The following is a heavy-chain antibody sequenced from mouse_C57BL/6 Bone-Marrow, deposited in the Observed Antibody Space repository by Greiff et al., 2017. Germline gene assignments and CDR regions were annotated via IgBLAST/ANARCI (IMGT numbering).Heavy chain of an antibody. Sequence: EVQLMESGGYLVKPGGSLQLSCAASGFTFSSYGMFWVRQTPDKKLEWVATISSGGSYTYYPDSVKGRFTISRDDAKNTLYLQVSGLKSEDTTMYYCAKPYYAMDYWGQGTSVTVTS. V-gene: IGHV5-6*01. CDR3: AKPYYAMDY. CDR2: ISSGGSYT. J-gene: IGHJ4*01. CDR1: GFTFSSYG.